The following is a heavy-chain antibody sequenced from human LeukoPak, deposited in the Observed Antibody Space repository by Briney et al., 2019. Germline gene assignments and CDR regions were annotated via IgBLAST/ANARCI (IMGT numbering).Heavy chain of an antibody. CDR3: ASTTIFGPLDP. D-gene: IGHD3-3*01. CDR1: GFTFSSYE. Sequence: GGSLRLSCAASGFTFSSYEMNWVRQAPGKGLEWVSYISSSGSTIYYADSVKGRFTISRDNAKNSLYPQMNSLRAEDTAVYYCASTTIFGPLDPWGQGTLVTVSS. V-gene: IGHV3-48*03. J-gene: IGHJ5*02. CDR2: ISSSGSTI.